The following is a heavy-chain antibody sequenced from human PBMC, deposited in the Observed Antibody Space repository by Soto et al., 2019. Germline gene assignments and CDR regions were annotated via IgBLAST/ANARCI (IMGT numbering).Heavy chain of an antibody. J-gene: IGHJ6*02. D-gene: IGHD3-22*01. Sequence: PSETLSLTCAVSGGSISSSNWWSWVRQPPGKGLEWIGEIYHSGSTNYNPSLKSRVTISVDKSKNQSSLKLSSVTAADPAVYYCARKNYYDSSGYYWPPYFYGMDVWGQGTTVTVSS. CDR3: ARKNYYDSSGYYWPPYFYGMDV. CDR2: IYHSGST. V-gene: IGHV4-4*02. CDR1: GGSISSSNW.